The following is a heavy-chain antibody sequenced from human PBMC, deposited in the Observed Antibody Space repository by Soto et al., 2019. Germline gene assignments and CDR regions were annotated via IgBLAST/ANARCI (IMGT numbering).Heavy chain of an antibody. J-gene: IGHJ4*02. D-gene: IGHD1-7*01. CDR2: IRSKANSYAT. V-gene: IGHV3-73*01. CDR1: GFTFSGSA. CDR3: HLTGTKMGGDY. Sequence: HPGGSLRLSCAASGFTFSGSAMHWVRQASGKGLEWVGRIRSKANSYATAYAASVKGRFTISRDDSKNTAYLQMNSLKTEDTAVYYCHLTGTKMGGDYWGQGTLVTVSS.